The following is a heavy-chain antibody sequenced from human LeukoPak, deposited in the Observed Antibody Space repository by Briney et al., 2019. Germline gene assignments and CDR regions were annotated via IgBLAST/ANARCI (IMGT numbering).Heavy chain of an antibody. CDR1: GGSFSGYY. CDR3: ARGLLLVSSEGYYGMDV. J-gene: IGHJ6*02. Sequence: PSETLSLTCAVYGGSFSGYYWSWIRQPPGKGLEWIGEINHSGSTNYNPSLKSRVTISVDTSKNQFSLKLSSVTAADTAVYYCARGLLLVSSEGYYGMDVWGQGTTVTVSS. V-gene: IGHV4-34*01. D-gene: IGHD2/OR15-2a*01. CDR2: INHSGST.